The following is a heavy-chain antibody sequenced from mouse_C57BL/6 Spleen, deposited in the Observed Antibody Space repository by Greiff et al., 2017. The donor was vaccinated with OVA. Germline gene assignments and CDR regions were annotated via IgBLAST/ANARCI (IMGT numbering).Heavy chain of an antibody. CDR1: GYTFTSYW. J-gene: IGHJ4*01. D-gene: IGHD2-2*01. CDR3: ARWLPRQGAMDY. Sequence: QVQLQQPGAELVKPGASVKMSCKASGYTFTSYWITWVKQRPGQGLEWIGDIYPGSGSTNYNEKFKSKATLTVDTSSSTAYMQLSSLTSEDSAVYYCARWLPRQGAMDYWGQGTSVTVSS. V-gene: IGHV1-55*01. CDR2: IYPGSGST.